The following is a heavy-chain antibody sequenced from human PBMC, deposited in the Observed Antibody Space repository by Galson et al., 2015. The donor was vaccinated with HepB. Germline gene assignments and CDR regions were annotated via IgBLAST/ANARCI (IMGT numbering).Heavy chain of an antibody. CDR1: GFSSNNYA. D-gene: IGHD3-10*01. CDR3: ARDSTFGEPTLYYFYGMDV. Sequence: SLRLSCAASGFSSNNYAMHWVRQAPGKGLKWVAVISYDGSNKYYADSVKGRFTISRDNSKNTLCLQMNSLRAEDTAVYYCARDSTFGEPTLYYFYGMDVWGQGTTVTVSS. J-gene: IGHJ6*02. V-gene: IGHV3-30-3*01. CDR2: ISYDGSNK.